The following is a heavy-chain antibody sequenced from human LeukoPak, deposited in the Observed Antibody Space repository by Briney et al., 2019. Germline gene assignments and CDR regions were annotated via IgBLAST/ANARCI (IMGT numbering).Heavy chain of an antibody. J-gene: IGHJ3*02. CDR2: IYYSGST. Sequence: PSETLSLTCAVSGYSISSGYYWGWIRQPPGKGLEWIGSIYYSGSTYYNPSLKSRVTISVDTSKNQFPLKLSSVTAADTAVYYCARGSPTYYDFWSGYSGGDAFDIWGQGTMVTVSS. V-gene: IGHV4-38-2*01. D-gene: IGHD3-3*01. CDR3: ARGSPTYYDFWSGYSGGDAFDI. CDR1: GYSISSGYY.